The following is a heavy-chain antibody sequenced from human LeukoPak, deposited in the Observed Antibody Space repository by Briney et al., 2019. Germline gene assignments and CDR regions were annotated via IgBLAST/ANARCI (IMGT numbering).Heavy chain of an antibody. D-gene: IGHD2-2*01. V-gene: IGHV3-30*18. CDR2: ISYDGNSK. Sequence: PGRSLRLSCAASGFTFSDYGMHWVRQAPGKGLEWVAVISYDGNSKYYADSVKGRFSISRDNSKDTLYLQMNSLRPEDTAVYYCAKRRSTSCYDPWGQGTLVTVSS. J-gene: IGHJ5*02. CDR3: AKRRSTSCYDP. CDR1: GFTFSDYG.